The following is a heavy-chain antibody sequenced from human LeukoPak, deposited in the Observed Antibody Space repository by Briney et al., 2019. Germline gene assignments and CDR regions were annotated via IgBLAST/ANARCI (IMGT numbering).Heavy chain of an antibody. CDR2: IRGSGTST. CDR1: GLTFSTYP. CDR3: AKDPVIAAAGTGWYYFDY. D-gene: IGHD6-13*01. J-gene: IGHJ4*02. V-gene: IGHV3-23*01. Sequence: AGGSLEPSLAAPGLTFSTYPMSGFGRAQGKGLEWVSTIRGSGTSTYYADSVKGRFTISRDSSKSTLFLQMDSLRDEDSAVYYCAKDPVIAAAGTGWYYFDYWGQGTLVTVSS.